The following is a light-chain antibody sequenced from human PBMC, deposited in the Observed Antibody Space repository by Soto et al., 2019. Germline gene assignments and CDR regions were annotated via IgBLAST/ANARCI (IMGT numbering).Light chain of an antibody. J-gene: IGKJ3*01. CDR3: HQSNSFPFT. CDR2: AAS. CDR1: QGISNW. Sequence: DIQMTQSPSSVSASVGDRVTITCRASQGISNWLAWYQQKPEKAPKLLIYAASVLQTGVPSRFSGSGSGTDFTLTVSSLQPEDFATYYCHQSNSFPFTFGPGIKVDIK. V-gene: IGKV1-12*01.